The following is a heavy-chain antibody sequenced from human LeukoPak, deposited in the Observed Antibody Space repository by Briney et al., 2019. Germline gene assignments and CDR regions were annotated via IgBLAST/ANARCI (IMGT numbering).Heavy chain of an antibody. J-gene: IGHJ4*02. Sequence: GGSLRLSCAASGFTFSTYYMTWVRQAPGKGLEGVAGVKQDGSENYYVDSVKGRFTISRDNSKNSLYLQMNSLRAEDTAVYFCARERYCTSTTCYVGVPFDYWGQGTLVTVAS. CDR1: GFTFSTYY. CDR2: VKQDGSEN. V-gene: IGHV3-7*01. D-gene: IGHD2-2*01. CDR3: ARERYCTSTTCYVGVPFDY.